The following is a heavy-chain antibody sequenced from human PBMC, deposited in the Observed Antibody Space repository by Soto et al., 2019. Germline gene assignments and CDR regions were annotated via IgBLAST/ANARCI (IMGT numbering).Heavy chain of an antibody. V-gene: IGHV3-15*05. Sequence: EVQLVESGGGLVKPGGSLRLSCAASGFNFSNGWMSWVRQAPGKGLEWVGRIKSKVHGETTDYAAHVKGRFTISRDDSKNTLYLPMHSLQTEGTAVYYCSTDEWEGGQGTRVTVSS. CDR1: GFNFSNGW. D-gene: IGHD1-26*01. J-gene: IGHJ4*02. CDR2: IKSKVHGETT. CDR3: STDEWE.